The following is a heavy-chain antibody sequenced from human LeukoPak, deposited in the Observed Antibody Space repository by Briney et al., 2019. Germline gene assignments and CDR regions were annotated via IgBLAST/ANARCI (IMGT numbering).Heavy chain of an antibody. D-gene: IGHD6-19*01. V-gene: IGHV3-64*01. CDR3: ARAKAVAGTGGDNWFDP. CDR2: ISSNGGKT. J-gene: IGHJ5*02. CDR1: GFTFSSYD. Sequence: GGSLRLSCAASGFTFSSYDMHWVRQAPGKGLEYVSTISSNGGKTNYANSVKGRFTISRDNSKNTLYLQMGSLRADDVAVYYCARAKAVAGTGGDNWFDPWGQGTLVTVSP.